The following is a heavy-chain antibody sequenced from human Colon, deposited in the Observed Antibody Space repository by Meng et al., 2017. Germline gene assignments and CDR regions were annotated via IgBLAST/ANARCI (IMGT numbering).Heavy chain of an antibody. V-gene: IGHV4-59*01. CDR2: IYYSGST. D-gene: IGHD4-17*01. CDR1: GGSISSYY. Sequence: SETLSLTCTVSGGSISSYYWSWIRQPPGKGLEWIGYIYYSGSTNYNPSLKSRVTISVDTSKSQFSLKLSSVTAADTAVYYCARGGVGYGDVVDYWGQGTLVTVSS. J-gene: IGHJ4*02. CDR3: ARGGVGYGDVVDY.